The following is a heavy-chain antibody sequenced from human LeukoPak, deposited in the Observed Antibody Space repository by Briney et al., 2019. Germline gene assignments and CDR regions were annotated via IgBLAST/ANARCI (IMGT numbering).Heavy chain of an antibody. CDR2: IGYDGSNNYDGRSK. D-gene: IGHD1-26*01. Sequence: GGSLRLSCAASGFTFSSSGTHWVRQAPGKGLEWVTFIGYDGSNNYDGRSKYYADSVKGRFTISRDNSKNTLYLLMNSLRPEDTALYYCTKDYPSAVGASPFEYWGQGPVVTVS. CDR3: TKDYPSAVGASPFEY. J-gene: IGHJ4*02. V-gene: IGHV3-30*02. CDR1: GFTFSSSG.